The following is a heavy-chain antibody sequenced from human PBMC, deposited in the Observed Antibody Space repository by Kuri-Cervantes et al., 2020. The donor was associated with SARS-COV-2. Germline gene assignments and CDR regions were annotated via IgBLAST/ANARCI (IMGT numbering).Heavy chain of an antibody. CDR2: FDPEDGET. CDR1: GYTLTELS. V-gene: IGHV1-24*01. D-gene: IGHD3-3*01. CDR3: AREVRGPYYDFWSGPPSWFDP. J-gene: IGHJ5*02. Sequence: ASVKVSCKVSGYTLTELSMHWVRQAPGKGLEWMGGFDPEDGETIYAQKFQGRVTMTTDTSTSTAYMELRSLRSDDTAVYYCAREVRGPYYDFWSGPPSWFDPWGQGTLVTVSS.